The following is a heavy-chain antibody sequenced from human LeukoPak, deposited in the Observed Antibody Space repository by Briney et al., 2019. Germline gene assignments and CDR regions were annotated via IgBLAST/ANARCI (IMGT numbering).Heavy chain of an antibody. CDR1: GFTFSSYW. D-gene: IGHD6-13*01. CDR3: ARGPEDSSSWYYYYYGMDV. V-gene: IGHV3-7*01. Sequence: GGSLRLSCAASGFTFSSYWMSWVRQAPGKGLEWVANIKQDGSEKYYVDSVKGRCTISRDNAKNSLYLQMNSLRAEDTAVYYCARGPEDSSSWYYYYYGMDVWGQGTTVTVSS. J-gene: IGHJ6*02. CDR2: IKQDGSEK.